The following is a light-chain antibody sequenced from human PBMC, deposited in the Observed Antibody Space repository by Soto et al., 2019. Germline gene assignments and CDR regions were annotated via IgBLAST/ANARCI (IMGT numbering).Light chain of an antibody. Sequence: EIVMTQSPATLSVSPGERATLSCRASQSVRSNLAWYQQKPGQAPRLLIYGASTRATGIPARFSGSGSGTEFTLTISSLQSEDFAAYYCQQYDDWPPLTFGAGTKVDIX. CDR2: GAS. J-gene: IGKJ4*01. CDR3: QQYDDWPPLT. CDR1: QSVRSN. V-gene: IGKV3-15*01.